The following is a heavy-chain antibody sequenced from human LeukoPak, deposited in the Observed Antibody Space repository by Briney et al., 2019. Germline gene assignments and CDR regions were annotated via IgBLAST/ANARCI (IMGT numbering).Heavy chain of an antibody. J-gene: IGHJ5*02. D-gene: IGHD5-12*01. CDR1: GGSFSGYY. Sequence: PSETLSLTCAVYGGSFSGYYWSWIRQSPGKGLEWIGEVNHSGSTNYNPSLKSRVTISVDTSKNQFSLKLSSVTAADTAVYYCARQKWLRQGDNWFDPWGQGTLVTVSS. CDR2: VNHSGST. V-gene: IGHV4-34*01. CDR3: ARQKWLRQGDNWFDP.